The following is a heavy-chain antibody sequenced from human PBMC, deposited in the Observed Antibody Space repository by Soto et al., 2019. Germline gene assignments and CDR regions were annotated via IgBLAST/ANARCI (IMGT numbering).Heavy chain of an antibody. CDR2: IIPIFGTA. J-gene: IGHJ3*02. CDR1: GGTFSSYA. D-gene: IGHD6-25*01. CDR3: ARVKMAPQSSARAFDI. V-gene: IGHV1-69*01. Sequence: QVQLVQSGAEVKKPGSSVKVSCKASGGTFSSYAISWVRQAPGQGLEWMGGIIPIFGTAYYAQKFQGRVTITADESTSTAYMELSSLRSEDTAVYYCARVKMAPQSSARAFDIWGQGTMVTVSS.